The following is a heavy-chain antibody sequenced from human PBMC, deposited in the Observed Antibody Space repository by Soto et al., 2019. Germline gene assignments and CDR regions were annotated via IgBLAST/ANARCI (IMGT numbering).Heavy chain of an antibody. CDR1: GFTVSSNY. CDR3: ARMKVVVVPIATYYYGMDV. D-gene: IGHD3-22*01. V-gene: IGHV3-53*01. J-gene: IGHJ6*02. CDR2: IYSGGST. Sequence: GGSLRLSCAASGFTVSSNYMSWGGQAPGKGLEWVSVIYSGGSTYYADSVKGRFTISRDNSKNTLYLQMNSLRAEDTAVYYCARMKVVVVPIATYYYGMDVWGQGTTVTVSS.